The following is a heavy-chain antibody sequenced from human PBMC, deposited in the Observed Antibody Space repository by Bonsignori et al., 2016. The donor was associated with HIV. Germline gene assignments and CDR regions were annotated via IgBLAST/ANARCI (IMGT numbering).Heavy chain of an antibody. CDR3: TRHMPRNCGGDCYSGKDDVFDV. Sequence: VRQAPGKGLEWVGRIRSKHRGYATAYGVSVRGRFTISRDDPENTAYLQMSSLKTEDTAIYYCTRHMPRNCGGDCYSGKDDVFDVWGQGTLVTVSS. D-gene: IGHD2-21*01. CDR2: IRSKHRGYAT. V-gene: IGHV3-73*01. J-gene: IGHJ3*01.